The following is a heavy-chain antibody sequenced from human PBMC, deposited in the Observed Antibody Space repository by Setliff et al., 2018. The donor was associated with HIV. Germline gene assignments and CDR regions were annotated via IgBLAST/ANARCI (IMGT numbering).Heavy chain of an antibody. D-gene: IGHD6-19*01. CDR2: IYYSGNT. Sequence: LSLTCSVSGASIRGHYWSWIRQSPGKGLEWIGNIYYSGNTNYNPSFKSRVTISVDTSKNQFSLKLSSVTAADTAVYYCIIAYSSGWLAPMGFDSWGRGTLVTVSS. J-gene: IGHJ4*02. CDR1: GASIRGHY. CDR3: IIAYSSGWLAPMGFDS. V-gene: IGHV4-59*08.